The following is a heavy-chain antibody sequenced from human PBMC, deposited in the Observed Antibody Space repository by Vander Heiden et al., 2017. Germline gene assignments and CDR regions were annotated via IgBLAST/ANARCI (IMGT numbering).Heavy chain of an antibody. D-gene: IGHD3-22*01. Sequence: QLQLHEPGPGLVKPSETLSLTCTISGSSISSSTYYWGWIRQAPGKGLELIASVYYSGSTYYNPSLKSRVTISVDTSKNQFSLKLSSVTATDTAVYYAAAYDTTGYDYFDYWGQGTLVTVSS. CDR2: VYYSGST. J-gene: IGHJ4*02. V-gene: IGHV4-39*01. CDR1: GSSISSSTYY. CDR3: AAYDTTGYDYFDY.